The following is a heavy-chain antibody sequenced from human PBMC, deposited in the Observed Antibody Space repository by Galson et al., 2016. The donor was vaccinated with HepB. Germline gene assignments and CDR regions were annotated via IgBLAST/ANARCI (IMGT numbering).Heavy chain of an antibody. CDR3: VAATRFQYDSLRYDL. CDR2: IVVGTGNT. J-gene: IGHJ4*02. Sequence: SVKVSCKASGFTFTKSAVQWVRPPRGQRPAWMGWIVVGTGNTNYAQNFKRRLTFTRDMSTGTAYMELNSLTSDDTALYYCVAATRFQYDSLRYDLWGQGTLVTVSP. CDR1: GFTFTKSA. V-gene: IGHV1-58*01. D-gene: IGHD3-22*01.